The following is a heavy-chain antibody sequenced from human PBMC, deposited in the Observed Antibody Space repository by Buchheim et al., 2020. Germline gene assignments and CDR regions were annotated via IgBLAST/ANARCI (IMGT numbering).Heavy chain of an antibody. J-gene: IGHJ5*02. D-gene: IGHD6-6*01. CDR1: GASISSYY. CDR2: IYYSGGT. CDR3: ARVVPGLPWFDP. V-gene: IGHV4-59*01. Sequence: QVQLQESGPGLVKPSETLSLTCTVSGASISSYYWSWIRQPPGMGLEWIGYIYYSGGTNYNPSLKSRLAISVDKSKNQFSLKLSSVTAADTAVYYCARVVPGLPWFDPWGQGTL.